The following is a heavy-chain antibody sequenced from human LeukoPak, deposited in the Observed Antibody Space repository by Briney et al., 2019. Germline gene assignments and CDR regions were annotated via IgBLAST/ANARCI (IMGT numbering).Heavy chain of an antibody. Sequence: SETLSLTCTVSGGSISRGGYYWGWIRQHPGKGLEWIGYIYYSGSTYYNPSLRSRVTISVDTSKNQFSLKLSSVTAADTAVYYCARVSGSYSFGGCFDYWGQGTLVTVSS. D-gene: IGHD1-26*01. CDR3: ARVSGSYSFGGCFDY. V-gene: IGHV4-31*03. CDR1: GGSISRGGYY. CDR2: IYYSGST. J-gene: IGHJ4*02.